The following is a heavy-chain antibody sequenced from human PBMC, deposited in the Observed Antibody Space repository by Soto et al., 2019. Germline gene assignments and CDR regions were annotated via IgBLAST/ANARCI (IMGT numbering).Heavy chain of an antibody. CDR1: GFTFSSYA. Sequence: GGSLRLSCAASGFTFSSYAMSWVRQAPGKGLEWVSAISGSGGSTYYADSVKGRFTISRDNSKNTLYLQMNSLRAEDTAVYYCRNYPMIVVVIESDDAFDIWGQGTMVTVSS. J-gene: IGHJ3*02. CDR3: RNYPMIVVVIESDDAFDI. CDR2: ISGSGGST. D-gene: IGHD3-22*01. V-gene: IGHV3-23*01.